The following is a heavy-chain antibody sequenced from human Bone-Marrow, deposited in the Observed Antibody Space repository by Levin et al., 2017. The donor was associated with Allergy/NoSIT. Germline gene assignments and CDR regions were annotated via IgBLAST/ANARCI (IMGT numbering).Heavy chain of an antibody. CDR2: IDYTGDT. V-gene: IGHV4-31*01. D-gene: IGHD2-21*02. CDR3: ARDNDLSRFGFYYGMGV. Sequence: SQTLSLTCTVSGGSISSGGYYWTWIRQGPGKGLEWIGHIDYTGDTHYNPSLKSHFTISLDTPKNQFSLKLTSVTAADTAVYYCARDNDLSRFGFYYGMGVWGQGTTVTVSS. CDR1: GGSISSGGYY. J-gene: IGHJ6*02.